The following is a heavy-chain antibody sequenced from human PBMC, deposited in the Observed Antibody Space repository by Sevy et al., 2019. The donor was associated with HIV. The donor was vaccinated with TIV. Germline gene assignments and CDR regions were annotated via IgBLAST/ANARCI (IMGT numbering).Heavy chain of an antibody. Sequence: SVKVSCKASGGTFSSYAISWVRQAPGQGLEWMGRIIPILGIANYAQKFQGRVTITADKSTSTAYMGLSSLRSEDTAVYYCARDPPYNWNHYYYGMDVWGQGTTVTVSS. CDR2: IIPILGIA. V-gene: IGHV1-69*04. CDR1: GGTFSSYA. D-gene: IGHD1-20*01. CDR3: ARDPPYNWNHYYYGMDV. J-gene: IGHJ6*02.